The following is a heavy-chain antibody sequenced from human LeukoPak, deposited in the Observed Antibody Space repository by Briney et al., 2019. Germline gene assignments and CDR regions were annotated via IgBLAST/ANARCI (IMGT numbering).Heavy chain of an antibody. Sequence: GGSLRLSCAASGFTFSSYAMSWVRQAPGKGLEWVSAISGSGGSTYYADSVKGRFTISRDNSKNTLHLQMNSLRAEDTAVYYCTKGTGYSYANFDYWGQGTLVTVSS. J-gene: IGHJ4*02. CDR3: TKGTGYSYANFDY. CDR2: ISGSGGST. CDR1: GFTFSSYA. D-gene: IGHD5-18*01. V-gene: IGHV3-23*01.